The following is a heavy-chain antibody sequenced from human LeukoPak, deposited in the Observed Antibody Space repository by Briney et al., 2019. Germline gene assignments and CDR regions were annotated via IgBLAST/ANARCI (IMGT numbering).Heavy chain of an antibody. J-gene: IGHJ6*03. Sequence: ASVKLCCTASGYTFTRSYLHWVRQAPGQGLEWMGLSNPNSGATEYAQKFQGRVTMTRVTSISTAYIELSRLRSDDTAVYYCAKAYVYQLPYYHYYYMDVWDKGTTVTVSS. D-gene: IGHD2-2*01. CDR2: SNPNSGAT. V-gene: IGHV1-2*02. CDR3: AKAYVYQLPYYHYYYMDV. CDR1: GYTFTRSY.